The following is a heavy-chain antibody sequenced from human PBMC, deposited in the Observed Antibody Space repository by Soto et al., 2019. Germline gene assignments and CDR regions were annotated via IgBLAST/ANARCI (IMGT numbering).Heavy chain of an antibody. Sequence: QVQLQESGPGLVKPSETLSLTCIVSGGSMRNYHWSWIRQSPGQGLECIGYIHYGGSTNYNPSLTSRVTVSVDTSTNQFSLNVTSVTAADTAVYYWARLYPPDIVVVTAESWYMDVWGKGTTVTVSS. J-gene: IGHJ6*03. CDR2: IHYGGST. CDR1: GGSMRNYH. D-gene: IGHD2-15*01. V-gene: IGHV4-59*08. CDR3: ARLYPPDIVVVTAESWYMDV.